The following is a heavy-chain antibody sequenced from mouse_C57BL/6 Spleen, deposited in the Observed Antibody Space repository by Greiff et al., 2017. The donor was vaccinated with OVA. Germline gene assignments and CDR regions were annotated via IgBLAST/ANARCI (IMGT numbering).Heavy chain of an antibody. CDR3: ARGDSNYFWYFDV. CDR1: GYTFTSYW. CDR2: IYPSDSET. J-gene: IGHJ1*03. Sequence: QVQLQQPGAELVRPGSSVKLSCKASGYTFTSYWMDWVKQRPGQGLAWIGNIYPSDSETHYNQKFKDKATLTVDKSSSTAYMQLSSLTSEDSAVYYCARGDSNYFWYFDVWGTGTTVTVSS. D-gene: IGHD2-5*01. V-gene: IGHV1-61*01.